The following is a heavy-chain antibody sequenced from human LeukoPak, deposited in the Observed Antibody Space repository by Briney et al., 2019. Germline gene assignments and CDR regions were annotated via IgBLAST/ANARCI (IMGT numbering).Heavy chain of an antibody. J-gene: IGHJ4*02. D-gene: IGHD5-12*01. V-gene: IGHV3-7*01. CDR1: GFTFSTYW. CDR2: IRQDGRDK. Sequence: GGSLRLTCAASGFTFSTYWMSWVRQAPGKGLEWVAHIRQDGRDKYYVDSVKGRFTISRDNAKTSLYLQMNSLRAEDTAVYYCARRPRRDGYNFDYWGQGTLVTVSS. CDR3: ARRPRRDGYNFDY.